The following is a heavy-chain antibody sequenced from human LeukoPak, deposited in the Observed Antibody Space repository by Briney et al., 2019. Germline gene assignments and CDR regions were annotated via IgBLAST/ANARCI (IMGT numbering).Heavy chain of an antibody. CDR3: ARLGLYTSSWHRYYYFDY. Sequence: SETLFLTCSVHGGSFNDYSWTWIRQSPGKGLEWIGEINHSGSTSYNPSLKSRFTMSVDASKNQFSLRLSSVTAADTAVYYCARLGLYTSSWHRYYYFDYWGQGTLVTVSS. J-gene: IGHJ4*02. CDR2: INHSGST. D-gene: IGHD6-13*01. V-gene: IGHV4-34*01. CDR1: GGSFNDYS.